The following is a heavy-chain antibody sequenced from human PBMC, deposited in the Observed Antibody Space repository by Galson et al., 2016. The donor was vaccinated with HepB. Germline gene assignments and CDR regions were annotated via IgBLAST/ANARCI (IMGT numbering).Heavy chain of an antibody. V-gene: IGHV3-33*01. CDR3: ARDPQRYCSSTSCYTGWFDP. D-gene: IGHD2-2*01. Sequence: SLRLSCAASGFTFRSYGMHWIRQAPGKGLEWVAVIWYDESNKFYADSVKGRFTISRDNSKNTLYLQMNSLTADDTAVNYCARDPQRYCSSTSCYTGWFDPWGQGTLVTGSS. J-gene: IGHJ5*02. CDR1: GFTFRSYG. CDR2: IWYDESNK.